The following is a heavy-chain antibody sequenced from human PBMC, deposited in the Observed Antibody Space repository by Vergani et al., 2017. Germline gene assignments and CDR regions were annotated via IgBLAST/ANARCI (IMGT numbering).Heavy chain of an antibody. CDR2: ISGSGGST. CDR3: ARIFPHAYYYGSGSPPYGMDV. J-gene: IGHJ6*02. D-gene: IGHD3-10*01. V-gene: IGHV3-23*04. Sequence: EVQLVESGGGLVQPGGSLRLSCAASGFTFSSYAMSWVRQAPGKGLEWVSAISGSGGSTYYADSVKGRFTISSDNSKNTLYLQMNSLRAEDTAVYYFARIFPHAYYYGSGSPPYGMDVWGQGTTVTVSS. CDR1: GFTFSSYA.